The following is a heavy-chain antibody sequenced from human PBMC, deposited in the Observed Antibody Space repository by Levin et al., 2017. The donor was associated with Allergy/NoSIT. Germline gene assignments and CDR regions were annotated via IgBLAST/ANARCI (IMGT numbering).Heavy chain of an antibody. CDR1: GYTFTGYY. Sequence: ASVKVSCKASGYTFTGYYMHWVRQAPGQGLEWMGRINPNSGGTNYAQKFQGRVTMTRDTSISTAYMELSRLRSDDTAVYYCARFPFGGVIVIGYWGQGTLVTVSS. J-gene: IGHJ4*02. D-gene: IGHD3-16*02. V-gene: IGHV1-2*06. CDR2: INPNSGGT. CDR3: ARFPFGGVIVIGY.